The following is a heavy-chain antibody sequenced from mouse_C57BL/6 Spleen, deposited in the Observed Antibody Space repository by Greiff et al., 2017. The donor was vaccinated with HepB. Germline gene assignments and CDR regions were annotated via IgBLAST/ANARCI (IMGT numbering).Heavy chain of an antibody. D-gene: IGHD1-1*01. V-gene: IGHV1-5*01. CDR1: GYTFTSYW. CDR2: IYPGNSDT. Sequence: VQLQQSGTVLARPGASVKMSCKTSGYTFTSYWMHWVKQRPGQGLEWIGAIYPGNSDTSYNQKFKGKAKLTAVPSASTAYMELSSLTNEDSAVYYGTRYYYGSSYYVDYWGQGTTLTVSS. CDR3: TRYYYGSSYYVDY. J-gene: IGHJ2*01.